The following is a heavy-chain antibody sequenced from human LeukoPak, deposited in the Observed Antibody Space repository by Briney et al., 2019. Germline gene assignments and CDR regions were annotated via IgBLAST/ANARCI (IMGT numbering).Heavy chain of an antibody. D-gene: IGHD1-1*01. Sequence: GGSLRLSCAASGFTFSNAWMSWVRQAPGKGLEWVGRIKSKTDGGTTDYAAPVKGRFTISRDDLKNTLYLQMNGLKTEDTAVYYCTTSPRLDRFDYWGQGTLVTVSS. CDR2: IKSKTDGGTT. V-gene: IGHV3-15*01. CDR1: GFTFSNAW. CDR3: TTSPRLDRFDY. J-gene: IGHJ4*02.